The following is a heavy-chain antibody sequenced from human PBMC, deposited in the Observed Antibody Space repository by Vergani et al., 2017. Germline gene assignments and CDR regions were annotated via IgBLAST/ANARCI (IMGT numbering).Heavy chain of an antibody. CDR1: GFTFSNFG. V-gene: IGHV3-30*02. CDR3: AKYLRDSTDGLPDS. D-gene: IGHD2-21*02. J-gene: IGHJ4*02. Sequence: QVQLVESAGGVFQLGGSLRLSCAASGFTFSNFGIHCIRQAPCRGLEWLAYIGKEGINTSYRDAVKGRLTVSRDNSKEILYLQMDSLRSEDTAIYYCAKYLRDSTDGLPDSWGPGTLVIVSS. CDR2: IGKEGINT.